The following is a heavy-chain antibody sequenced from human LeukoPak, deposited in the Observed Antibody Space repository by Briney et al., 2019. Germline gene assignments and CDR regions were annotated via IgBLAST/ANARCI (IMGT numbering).Heavy chain of an antibody. D-gene: IGHD6-19*01. J-gene: IGHJ4*02. V-gene: IGHV3-33*08. CDR2: IWYDGSNK. CDR1: GFTFSSYA. Sequence: GGSLRLSCAASGFTFSSYAMSWVRQAPGKGLEWVAVIWYDGSNKYYADSVKGRFTISRDNSKNTLYLQMNSLRAEDTAVYYCASTSGWYEPIDYWGQGTLVTVSS. CDR3: ASTSGWYEPIDY.